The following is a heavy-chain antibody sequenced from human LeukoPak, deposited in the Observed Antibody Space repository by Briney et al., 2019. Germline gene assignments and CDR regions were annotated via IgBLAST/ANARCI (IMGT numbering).Heavy chain of an antibody. CDR1: GGSISSYY. CDR3: ARVGVTGDFDY. CDR2: IYYSGST. Sequence: TSETLSLTCTVSGGSISSYYWSWIRQPPGKGLEWIGYIYYSGSTNYNPSLKSRVTISVDTSKNQFSLKLSSVTAADTAVYYCARVGVTGDFDYWGQGTLVTVSS. J-gene: IGHJ4*02. V-gene: IGHV4-59*01. D-gene: IGHD7-27*01.